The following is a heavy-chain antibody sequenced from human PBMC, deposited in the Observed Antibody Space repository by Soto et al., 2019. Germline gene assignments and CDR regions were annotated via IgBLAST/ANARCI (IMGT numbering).Heavy chain of an antibody. CDR3: AAWAEGATEVH. Sequence: LSCEASGFSFSVYGMHWVRQAPGKGLEWVAVIWYDASKQFYAGSVEGRFTISRDNSKATLYLQMNSLRAEDTAVYYCAAWAEGATEVHWGQGTLVTVSS. CDR1: GFSFSVYG. J-gene: IGHJ4*02. V-gene: IGHV3-33*01. CDR2: IWYDASKQ. D-gene: IGHD2-15*01.